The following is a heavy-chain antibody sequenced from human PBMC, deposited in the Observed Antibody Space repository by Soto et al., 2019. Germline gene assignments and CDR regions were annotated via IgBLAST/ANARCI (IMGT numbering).Heavy chain of an antibody. D-gene: IGHD1-1*01. V-gene: IGHV4-59*01. CDR2: VHYSGNT. CDR1: DGSISSFF. CDR3: ARMNQLAPKRNAFDI. Sequence: SETLSLTCTVSDGSISSFFWTWIRQSPGKGLQWLGYVHYSGNTNYNPSLKSRVTMSVDTSKNQFSLRLTSVTAADTAVYYCARMNQLAPKRNAFDIWGQGTVVTVSS. J-gene: IGHJ3*02.